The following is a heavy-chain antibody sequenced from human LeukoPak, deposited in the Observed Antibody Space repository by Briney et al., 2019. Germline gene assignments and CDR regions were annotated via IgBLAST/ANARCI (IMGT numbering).Heavy chain of an antibody. J-gene: IGHJ6*03. D-gene: IGHD3-9*01. CDR3: ARATRGTYYDILTGYYFHYYMDV. CDR2: IYSGGST. Sequence: GGSLRLSCAASGFTVSSNYMSWVRQAPGKGLEWVSVIYSGGSTYYADSVKGRFTISRDNSKNTLYLQMNSLRAEDTAVYYCARATRGTYYDILTGYYFHYYMDVWGKGTTVTISS. CDR1: GFTVSSNY. V-gene: IGHV3-53*01.